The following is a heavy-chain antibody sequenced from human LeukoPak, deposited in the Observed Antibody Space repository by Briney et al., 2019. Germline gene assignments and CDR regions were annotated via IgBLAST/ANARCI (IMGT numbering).Heavy chain of an antibody. D-gene: IGHD3-22*01. V-gene: IGHV4-59*08. J-gene: IGHJ3*02. Sequence: WETLSLTCTVSGGSISSYYWSWIRQPPGKGVEWVGYICCSGSSNYNPSLKSRFTISVDTSKNQFSLKLRSVTAADTAVYYCARHRARYYDSSGITGDAFDIWGQGTMVTVSS. CDR2: ICCSGSS. CDR1: GGSISSYY. CDR3: ARHRARYYDSSGITGDAFDI.